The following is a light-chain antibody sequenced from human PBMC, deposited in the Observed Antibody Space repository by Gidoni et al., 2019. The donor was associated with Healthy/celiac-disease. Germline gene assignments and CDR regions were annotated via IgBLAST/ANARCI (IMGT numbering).Light chain of an antibody. CDR2: DDS. J-gene: IGLJ3*02. V-gene: IGLV3-21*02. CDR1: NIGIKS. Sequence: SSVLPPPPPVPLAPGRTARITCGGNNIGIKSVHWYQQKPGQAPGLVVYDDSDRPPGIPERFSGSNSGNTATLTISRVEAGDEADYYCQVWDSSSDHPGGVFGGGTKLTVL. CDR3: QVWDSSSDHPGGV.